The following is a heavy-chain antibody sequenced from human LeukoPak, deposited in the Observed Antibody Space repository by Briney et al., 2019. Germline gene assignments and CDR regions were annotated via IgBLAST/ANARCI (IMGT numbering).Heavy chain of an antibody. CDR2: INHSGNT. V-gene: IGHV4-34*01. D-gene: IGHD3-22*01. Sequence: SETLSLTHAVYGGSHYGYYWIWIRQPPGKGLEWIGEINHSGNTNYNPALKSPATISVDTSNHHFFLTLNSVTAADTAVYYCLRGFSLYYYDSSGYYFDYWGQGTLVTVSS. CDR3: LRGFSLYYYDSSGYYFDY. J-gene: IGHJ4*02. CDR1: GGSHYGYY.